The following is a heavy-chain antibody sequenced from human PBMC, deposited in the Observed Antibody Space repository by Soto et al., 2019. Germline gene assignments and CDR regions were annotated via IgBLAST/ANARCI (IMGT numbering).Heavy chain of an antibody. CDR1: GGSFSGYY. J-gene: IGHJ5*02. V-gene: IGHV4-34*01. D-gene: IGHD2-8*01. CDR3: TKVSSGWFDP. Sequence: SETLSLTCAVYGGSFSGYYWSWIRQPPGKGLEWIGEINHSGSTNYNPSLKSRVTISVDTSGNQFSLRLNSVTAADTAVYYCTKVSSGWFDPWGQGTLVTVSS. CDR2: INHSGST.